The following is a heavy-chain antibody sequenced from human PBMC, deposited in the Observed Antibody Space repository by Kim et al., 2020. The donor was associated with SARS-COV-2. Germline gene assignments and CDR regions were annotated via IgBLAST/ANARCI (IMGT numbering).Heavy chain of an antibody. V-gene: IGHV1-69*13. CDR2: IIPMFKTP. D-gene: IGHD6-13*01. J-gene: IGHJ3*01. CDR3: ANLAAAGR. CDR1: GGTFSNYP. Sequence: SVKVSCRASGGTFSNYPFNWVRQAPGQGLEWMGGIIPMFKTPDYAQNFQGRVTITADDSTSTAYMELSSLTSEDTAGYYFANLAAAGRWGQGAMVTVAS.